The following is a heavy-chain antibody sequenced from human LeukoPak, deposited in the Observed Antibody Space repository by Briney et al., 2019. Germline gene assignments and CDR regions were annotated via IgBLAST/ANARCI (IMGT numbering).Heavy chain of an antibody. Sequence: PGGSLRLSCAASGFTFSSYGMHWVRQAPGKGLEWVAVISYDGSNKYYADSVKGRFTISRDNSKNTLYLQMNSLRAEDTAVYYCAKVHRPARVVGGLDAFDIWGQGTMVTVSS. D-gene: IGHD1-26*01. CDR2: ISYDGSNK. J-gene: IGHJ3*02. V-gene: IGHV3-30*18. CDR1: GFTFSSYG. CDR3: AKVHRPARVVGGLDAFDI.